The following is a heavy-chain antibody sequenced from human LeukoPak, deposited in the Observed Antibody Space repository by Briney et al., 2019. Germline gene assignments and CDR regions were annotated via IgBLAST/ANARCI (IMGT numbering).Heavy chain of an antibody. V-gene: IGHV3-30-3*01. CDR3: MREEGEGY. J-gene: IGHJ4*02. CDR1: GFTFNSYA. CDR2: ISYDGTNK. Sequence: GRSLRLSCAASGFTFNSYAMHWVRQAPGKGLEWVAVISYDGTNKYYADSVKGRFTISRDNSKNTLYLQMNNLRAEDTAVYYCMREEGEGYWGQGTLVTVAS.